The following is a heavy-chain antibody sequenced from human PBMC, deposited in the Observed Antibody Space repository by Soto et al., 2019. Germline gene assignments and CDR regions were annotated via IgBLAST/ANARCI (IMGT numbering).Heavy chain of an antibody. Sequence: PWWSLRLSCLASGFVFKNYEMNWVRQAPGKGLEWISYISNSGNTIYVADSMRGRFTISRDNAKNSLFLQMNSLRADDTAVYYCARDIDNRDYYYGLDVWGQGTTVTVSS. CDR1: GFVFKNYE. CDR3: ARDIDNRDYYYGLDV. CDR2: ISNSGNTI. D-gene: IGHD1-20*01. J-gene: IGHJ6*02. V-gene: IGHV3-48*03.